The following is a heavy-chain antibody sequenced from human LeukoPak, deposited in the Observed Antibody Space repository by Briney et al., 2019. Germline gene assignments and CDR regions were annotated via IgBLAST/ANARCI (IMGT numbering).Heavy chain of an antibody. Sequence: PSETLSLTCTVSGGSISSSSYYWGWIRQPPGKGLEWIGSIYYSGSTYYNPSLKSRVTISVDTSKNQFSLKLSSVTAADTAVYYCARAFRSSSWPLRDYWAQGTLVTVSS. D-gene: IGHD6-13*01. V-gene: IGHV4-39*07. J-gene: IGHJ4*02. CDR3: ARAFRSSSWPLRDY. CDR1: GGSISSSSYY. CDR2: IYYSGST.